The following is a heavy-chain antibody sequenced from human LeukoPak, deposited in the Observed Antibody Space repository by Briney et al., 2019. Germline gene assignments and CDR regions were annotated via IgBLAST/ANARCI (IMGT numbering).Heavy chain of an antibody. Sequence: GGSLRLSCAASGLTVSSNYMSWVRQAPGKGLEWVSVIYSGGSTYYADSVKGRFTISRDNSKNTLYLQMSSLRAGDTAVYYCARGLGYGSGSYYYYYGMDVWGQGTTVTVSS. CDR2: IYSGGST. CDR3: ARGLGYGSGSYYYYYGMDV. D-gene: IGHD3-10*01. CDR1: GLTVSSNY. V-gene: IGHV3-66*02. J-gene: IGHJ6*02.